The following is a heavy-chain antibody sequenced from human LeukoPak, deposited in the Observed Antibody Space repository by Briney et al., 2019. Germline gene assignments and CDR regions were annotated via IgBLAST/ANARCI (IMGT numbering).Heavy chain of an antibody. CDR1: GYTFTGYY. CDR3: ARALKGWYGVDY. CDR2: INPNSGGT. Sequence: WASVKVSCKASGYTFTGYYMHWVRQAPGQGLEWMGWINPNSGGTNYAQKFQGWVTMTRDTTISTAYMELSRLRSDDTAVYYCARALKGWYGVDYWGQGTLVTVSS. D-gene: IGHD6-19*01. V-gene: IGHV1-2*04. J-gene: IGHJ4*02.